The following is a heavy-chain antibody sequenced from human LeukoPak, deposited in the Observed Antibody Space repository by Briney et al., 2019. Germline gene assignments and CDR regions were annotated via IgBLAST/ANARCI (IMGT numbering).Heavy chain of an antibody. CDR2: INRSGST. V-gene: IGHV4-34*01. D-gene: IGHD3-22*01. CDR1: GGSFSGYY. Sequence: SETLSLTCAVYGGSFSGYYWSWIRQPPGKGLEWIGEINRSGSTNYNPSLKSRVTISVDTSKNQFSLKLSSVTAADTAVYYCARGFYDSSGYYGSFGYWGQGTLVTVSS. CDR3: ARGFYDSSGYYGSFGY. J-gene: IGHJ4*02.